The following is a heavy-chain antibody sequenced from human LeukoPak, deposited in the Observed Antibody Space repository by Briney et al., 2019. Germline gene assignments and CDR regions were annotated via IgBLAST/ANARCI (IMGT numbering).Heavy chain of an antibody. D-gene: IGHD2-21*02. CDR3: ARDLYCGGDCYLAEYFQH. J-gene: IGHJ1*01. CDR1: GFTFSSYS. CDR2: ISSSSSYI. Sequence: GGSLRLSCAASGFTFSSYSMNWVRQAPGKGLEWVSSISSSSSYIYYADSMKGRFTISRDNAKNSLYLQMNSLRAEDTAVYYCARDLYCGGDCYLAEYFQHWGQGTLVTVSS. V-gene: IGHV3-21*01.